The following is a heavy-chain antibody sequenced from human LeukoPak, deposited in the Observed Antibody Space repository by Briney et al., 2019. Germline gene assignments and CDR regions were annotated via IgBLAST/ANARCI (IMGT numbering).Heavy chain of an antibody. J-gene: IGHJ4*02. Sequence: PGGSLRLSCAASGFTFSSYAMSWVRQAPGKGLEWVSAISGSGGSTYYADSVKGRFTISRDNSKNTLYLQMNSLRAEDPAVYYCAKDPGGYSYGPQLDYWGQGTLVTVSS. CDR2: ISGSGGST. V-gene: IGHV3-23*01. D-gene: IGHD5-18*01. CDR1: GFTFSSYA. CDR3: AKDPGGYSYGPQLDY.